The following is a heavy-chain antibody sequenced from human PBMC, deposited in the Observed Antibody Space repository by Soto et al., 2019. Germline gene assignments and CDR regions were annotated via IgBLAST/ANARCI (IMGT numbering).Heavy chain of an antibody. V-gene: IGHV4-4*07. J-gene: IGHJ5*02. D-gene: IGHD3-3*01. CDR2: IYSSGNT. CDR1: GGTISGYY. CDR3: ARGPRFSEWFDQ. Sequence: SETLSLTCSVSGGTISGYYWTWIRQPAGKGLEWIGRIYSSGNTKYNPSLQSRVTMSLDTSNNQFSLRLTSVTAADTAVYYCARGPRFSEWFDQWGQGTLVKVS.